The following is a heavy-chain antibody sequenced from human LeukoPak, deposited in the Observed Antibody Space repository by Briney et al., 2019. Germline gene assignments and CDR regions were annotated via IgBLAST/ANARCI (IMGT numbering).Heavy chain of an antibody. V-gene: IGHV4-61*02. J-gene: IGHJ5*02. CDR3: ARARTVTGRFDP. D-gene: IGHD4-17*01. CDR1: GGSISSSSYY. Sequence: PSETLSLTCTVSGGSISSSSYYWGWIRQPAGKGLEWIGRIYTSGSTNYNPSLKSRVTMSVDTSKNQFSLKLSSVTAADTAVYYCARARTVTGRFDPWGQGTLVTVSS. CDR2: IYTSGST.